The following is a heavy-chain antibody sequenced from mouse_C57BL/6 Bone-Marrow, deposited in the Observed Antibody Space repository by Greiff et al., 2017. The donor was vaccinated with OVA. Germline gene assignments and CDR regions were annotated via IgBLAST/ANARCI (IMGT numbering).Heavy chain of an antibody. CDR3: TVTDYFDY. Sequence: EVQLQQPGAELVRPGASVKLSCTASGYNITDDYMHGVKQRPGQGLEWIGWIDPENGDTKYDAKFKGKATITVDTSSSTAYMTLSSLTSEDTAVYSCTVTDYFDYCGQGTTLTVSS. J-gene: IGHJ2*01. D-gene: IGHD2-13*01. CDR2: IDPENGDT. V-gene: IGHV14-4*01. CDR1: GYNITDDY.